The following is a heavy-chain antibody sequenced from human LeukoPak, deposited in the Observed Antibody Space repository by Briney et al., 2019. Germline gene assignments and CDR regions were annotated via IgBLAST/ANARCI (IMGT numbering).Heavy chain of an antibody. CDR3: ARTPMVAGTVVPNWFDP. CDR1: GFTFSSNS. CDR2: ISSSSSYI. V-gene: IGHV3-21*01. Sequence: GGSLRLSCAASGFTFSSNSMNWVRQAPGKGLEWVSSISSSSSYIYYADSVKGRFTISRGNAKNSLYLQMNSLRAEDTAVYYCARTPMVAGTVVPNWFDPWGQGTLVTVSS. J-gene: IGHJ5*02. D-gene: IGHD6-19*01.